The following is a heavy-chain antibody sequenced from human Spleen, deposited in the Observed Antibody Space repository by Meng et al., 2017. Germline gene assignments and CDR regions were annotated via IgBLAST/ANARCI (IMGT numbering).Heavy chain of an antibody. CDR3: VRVLRYFDWSTQHYGMDV. CDR1: GGSFSGYY. CDR2: INPSGST. J-gene: IGHJ6*02. D-gene: IGHD3-9*01. Sequence: GSLRLSCAVYGGSFSGYYWGWMRQPPGKGLEWIAEINPSGSTYYHPSLKSRVTISVDTSKEQVSLNLNSVTAADTAVYYCVRVLRYFDWSTQHYGMDVWGQGNTVTVSS. V-gene: IGHV4-34*01.